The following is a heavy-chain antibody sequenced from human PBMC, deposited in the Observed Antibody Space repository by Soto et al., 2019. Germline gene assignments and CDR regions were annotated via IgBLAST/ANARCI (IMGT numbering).Heavy chain of an antibody. CDR3: ARSTKVGDSVWGSYRGHSDY. Sequence: SVKVSCKASGGTFSSYAISWVRQAPGQGLEWMGGIIPIFGTANYAQKFQGRVTITADKSTSTAYMELSSLRSEDTAVYSCARSTKVGDSVWGSYRGHSDYRRKRTRGTLSS. CDR2: IIPIFGTA. J-gene: IGHJ4*02. D-gene: IGHD3-16*02. CDR1: GGTFSSYA. V-gene: IGHV1-69*06.